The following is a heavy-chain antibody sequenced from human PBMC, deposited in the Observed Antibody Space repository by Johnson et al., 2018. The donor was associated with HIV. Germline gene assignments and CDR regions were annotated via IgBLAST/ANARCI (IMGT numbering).Heavy chain of an antibody. D-gene: IGHD1-26*01. J-gene: IGHJ3*02. V-gene: IGHV3-7*05. Sequence: EVQVVESGGGLVQPGGSLRLSCAASGFTFSSNWMNWVRQAPGKGLQWVANIKEDGSEKYYVDSVRGRFTISRDNAKNSLYLQLNSLRVEDTAVYYCVRPRRRVGAKPWGAFDIWGQGTAVTVSS. CDR2: IKEDGSEK. CDR3: VRPRRRVGAKPWGAFDI. CDR1: GFTFSSNW.